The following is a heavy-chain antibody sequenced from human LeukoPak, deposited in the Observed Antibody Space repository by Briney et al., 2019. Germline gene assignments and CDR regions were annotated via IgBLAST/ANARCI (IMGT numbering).Heavy chain of an antibody. Sequence: SETLSLTCTVSGGSISSYYWSWIRQPPGKGLECIGYIYYSGITNYNPSLKSRVTISIDTSKNQFSLRLSSVTAADTAVYYCAATPQYIVIAPWFDPWGQGTLVTVSS. V-gene: IGHV4-59*01. D-gene: IGHD2/OR15-2a*01. J-gene: IGHJ5*02. CDR1: GGSISSYY. CDR3: AATPQYIVIAPWFDP. CDR2: IYYSGIT.